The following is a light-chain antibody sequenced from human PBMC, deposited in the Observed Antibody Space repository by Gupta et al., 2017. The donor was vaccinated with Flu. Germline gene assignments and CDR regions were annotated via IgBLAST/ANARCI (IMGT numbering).Light chain of an antibody. V-gene: IGKV1-39*01. J-gene: IGKJ2*01. CDR1: QSISRY. CDR3: QQRFRIPPYN. CDR2: GAS. Sequence: DIQMTQSPSSLSASVGDRVTITCRASQSISRYLNWYQQKPGKAPKLLIYGASILQSGVPSRFSGGGFGTDFTLSIGNLQPEDFATYYCQQRFRIPPYNFGQGTKLEI.